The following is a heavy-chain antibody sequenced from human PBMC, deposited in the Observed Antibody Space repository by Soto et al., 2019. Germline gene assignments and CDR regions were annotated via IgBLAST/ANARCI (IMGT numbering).Heavy chain of an antibody. CDR1: GFMFNNSA. CDR3: ARAKTVVIAALYI. Sequence: EVELLESGGGLVQPGGSLRLSCKASGFMFNNSAMTWVRQAPGQGLQWVASVSDNGGSRGGTYYEDSVKRRFTISRDNSQNTLYLPLDRLTGVDTAVYYCARAKTVVIAALYIWGHGTMATVAS. CDR2: VSDNGGSRGGT. D-gene: IGHD2-21*01. V-gene: IGHV3-23*01. J-gene: IGHJ3*02.